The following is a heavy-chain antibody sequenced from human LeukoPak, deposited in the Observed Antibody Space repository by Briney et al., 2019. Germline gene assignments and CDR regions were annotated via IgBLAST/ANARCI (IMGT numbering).Heavy chain of an antibody. Sequence: LTGGPLRLSCAASGFTFSSYGMHWVRQAPGKGLEWVAFIRYDGSNKYYADSMKGRFTISRDNSKNTLYMQMNTVRDEDTAVYYCANVVAATDYYYYGMDVWGQGTTVTVSS. CDR1: GFTFSSYG. V-gene: IGHV3-30*02. D-gene: IGHD2-15*01. J-gene: IGHJ6*02. CDR2: IRYDGSNK. CDR3: ANVVAATDYYYYGMDV.